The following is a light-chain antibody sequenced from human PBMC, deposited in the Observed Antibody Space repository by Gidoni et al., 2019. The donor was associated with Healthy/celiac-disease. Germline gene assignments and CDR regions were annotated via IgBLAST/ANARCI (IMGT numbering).Light chain of an antibody. J-gene: IGLJ3*02. V-gene: IGLV3-19*01. CDR1: SLRSYY. CDR3: NSRDSRGNHLV. Sequence: SSELTQDPAVSVALGQTVRITCQGDSLRSYYASWYQQKPGQAPVLVIYGKNNRPSGIPDRFSGSSSGNTASLTITGAQAEDEADYYCNSRDSRGNHLVFGGGTKLXVX. CDR2: GKN.